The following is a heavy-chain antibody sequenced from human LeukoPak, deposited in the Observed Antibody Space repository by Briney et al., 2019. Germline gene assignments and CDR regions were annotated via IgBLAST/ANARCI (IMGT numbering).Heavy chain of an antibody. Sequence: GASVKVSCKASGYTFTSYGISWVRQAPGQGLEWRGWISAYNGHTKYAPKFQGRVTMTTEPSTSTAYMELSSLRSEDTAVYYCASAGDASGSYYLDYWGQGTLVTVSS. V-gene: IGHV1-18*01. D-gene: IGHD3-10*01. CDR1: GYTFTSYG. CDR2: ISAYNGHT. J-gene: IGHJ4*02. CDR3: ASAGDASGSYYLDY.